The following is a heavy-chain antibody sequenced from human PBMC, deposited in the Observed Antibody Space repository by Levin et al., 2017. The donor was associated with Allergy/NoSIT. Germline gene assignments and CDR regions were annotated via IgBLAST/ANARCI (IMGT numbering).Heavy chain of an antibody. CDR1: GFTFTSSA. D-gene: IGHD3-10*01. CDR3: AAVFGYGSGSGYFDY. J-gene: IGHJ4*02. Sequence: SVKVSCKASGFTFTSSAMQWVRQARGQRLEWIGWIVVGSGNTNYAQKFQERVTITRDMSTSTAYMELSSLRSEDTAVYYCAAVFGYGSGSGYFDYWGQGTLVTVSS. CDR2: IVVGSGNT. V-gene: IGHV1-58*02.